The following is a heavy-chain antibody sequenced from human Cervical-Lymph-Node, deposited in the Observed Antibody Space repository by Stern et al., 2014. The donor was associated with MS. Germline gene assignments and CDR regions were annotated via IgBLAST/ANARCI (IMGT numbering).Heavy chain of an antibody. V-gene: IGHV3-30-3*01. CDR2: ISHDGTKN. CDR3: ARDFGYTFIRGPENAQYGMDV. CDR1: GFTFSRHA. D-gene: IGHD5-24*01. J-gene: IGHJ6*02. Sequence: QVQLVESGGGVVQPWRSLRLSCAASGFTFSRHAMHWVRQAPGKGLEWVAVISHDGTKNYYADSVKGRFTISRDNSKNTLYLQMNSLRVEDTALFYCARDFGYTFIRGPENAQYGMDVWGQGTTVTVSS.